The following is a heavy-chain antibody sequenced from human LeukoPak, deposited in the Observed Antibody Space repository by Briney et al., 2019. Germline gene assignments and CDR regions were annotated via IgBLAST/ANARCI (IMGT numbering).Heavy chain of an antibody. CDR2: ISGSTTST. V-gene: IGHV3-23*01. CDR1: GFTFSSYA. CDR3: AKVTSRTATNYSDY. D-gene: IGHD2-15*01. J-gene: IGHJ4*02. Sequence: PGGSLRLSCAASGFTFSSYAMKWVRQAPGKGLEWVSAISGSTTSTNYADSVKGRFTISRDNSKNTLYLQMNSLRAEDTAVYYCAKVTSRTATNYSDYWGQGTLVTVSS.